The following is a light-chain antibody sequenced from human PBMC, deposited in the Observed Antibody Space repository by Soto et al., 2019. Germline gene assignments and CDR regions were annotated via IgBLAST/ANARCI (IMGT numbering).Light chain of an antibody. CDR2: EVS. CDR3: SSYTSSSTFV. J-gene: IGLJ1*01. CDR1: ISDLGSYNR. V-gene: IGLV2-18*02. Sequence: QSALTQPPSVSGSPGQSVTLSCTGTISDLGSYNRVSWYQQPPGTAPKLMIYEVSNRPSGVPDRFSGSKSGNTASLTISGLQAEDKADYYCSSYTSSSTFVFGTGTKLTVL.